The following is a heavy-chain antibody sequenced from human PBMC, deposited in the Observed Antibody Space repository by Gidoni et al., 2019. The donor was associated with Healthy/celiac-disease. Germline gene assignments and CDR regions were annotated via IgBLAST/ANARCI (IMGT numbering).Heavy chain of an antibody. CDR3: ARRAGIAAADDYYYYYMDV. D-gene: IGHD6-13*01. V-gene: IGHV3-33*01. CDR2: IWYDGSNK. Sequence: QVQLVESGGGVVQPGRSLRLSWAAYGFTFSSYGMHWVRQAPGKGLEWVAVIWYDGSNKYYADSVKGRFTISRDNSKNTLYLQMNSLRAEDTAVYYCARRAGIAAADDYYYYYMDVWGKGTTVTVSS. CDR1: GFTFSSYG. J-gene: IGHJ6*03.